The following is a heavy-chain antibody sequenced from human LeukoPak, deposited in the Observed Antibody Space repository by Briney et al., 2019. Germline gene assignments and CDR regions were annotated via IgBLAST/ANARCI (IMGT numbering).Heavy chain of an antibody. Sequence: SETLSLTCTVSGGSISSGDYYWSWIRQPPGKGLEWIGYIYYSGSTYYNPSLKSRVTISVDTSKNQFSLKLSSVTAADTAVYYCAREGYYGGNYGYWGQGTLVTVSP. J-gene: IGHJ4*02. CDR2: IYYSGST. D-gene: IGHD4-23*01. V-gene: IGHV4-30-4*08. CDR3: AREGYYGGNYGY. CDR1: GGSISSGDYY.